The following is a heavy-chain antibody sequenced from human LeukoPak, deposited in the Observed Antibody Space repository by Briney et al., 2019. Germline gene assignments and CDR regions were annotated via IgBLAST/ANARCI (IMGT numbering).Heavy chain of an antibody. CDR1: GFTFSGHE. Sequence: GGSLGLSCAASGFTFSGHEMNWVRQTPGKGLEWLSYISTTGSTIYYADSVKGRFTISRDNAKNSLYLQMNSLRAEDTAIYYCARADPYGDSTPDYWGQGTPVTVSS. V-gene: IGHV3-48*03. J-gene: IGHJ4*02. CDR3: ARADPYGDSTPDY. CDR2: ISTTGSTI. D-gene: IGHD4-17*01.